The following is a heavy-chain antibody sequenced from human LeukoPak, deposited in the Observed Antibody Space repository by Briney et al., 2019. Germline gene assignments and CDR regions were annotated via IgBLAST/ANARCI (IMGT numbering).Heavy chain of an antibody. Sequence: SVKVSCKAFGGTFSSYAISWVRQAPGQGLEWMGGIIPIFGTANYAQKFQGRVTITADESTSTAYMELSSLRSEDTAVYYCASRNDWGYAFDIWGQGTMVTVSS. CDR2: IIPIFGTA. J-gene: IGHJ3*02. CDR1: GGTFSSYA. D-gene: IGHD3-9*01. V-gene: IGHV1-69*13. CDR3: ASRNDWGYAFDI.